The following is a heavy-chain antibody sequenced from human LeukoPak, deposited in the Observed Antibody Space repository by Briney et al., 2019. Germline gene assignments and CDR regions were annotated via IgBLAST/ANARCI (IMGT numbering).Heavy chain of an antibody. J-gene: IGHJ3*02. V-gene: IGHV1-2*02. CDR3: ASDIGYCSSTSCLPNAFDI. CDR2: INPNSGGT. D-gene: IGHD2-2*01. Sequence: ASVKVSCKASGYTFTGYYMHWVRQAPGQALEWMGWINPNSGGTNYAQKFQGRVTMTRDTSISTAYMELSRLRSDDTAVYYCASDIGYCSSTSCLPNAFDIWGQGTMVTVSS. CDR1: GYTFTGYY.